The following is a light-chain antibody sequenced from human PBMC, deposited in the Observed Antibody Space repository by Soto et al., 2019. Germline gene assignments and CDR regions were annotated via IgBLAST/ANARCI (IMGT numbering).Light chain of an antibody. CDR1: QSVSRN. V-gene: IGKV3-15*01. Sequence: IVLTQSPATLSVSPGEKATLSCRASQSVSRNLAWYQQKPGQAPRLLMYGASTRATAIPARFSGSGSGTEFTLNITSLQAEDIAVYYCQQYDTWHVWPFGQGTKVEI. J-gene: IGKJ1*01. CDR2: GAS. CDR3: QQYDTWHVWP.